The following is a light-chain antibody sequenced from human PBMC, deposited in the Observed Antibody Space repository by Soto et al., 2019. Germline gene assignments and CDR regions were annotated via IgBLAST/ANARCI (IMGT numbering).Light chain of an antibody. Sequence: AIRMTQSPSSFSASTGDRVTITCRASQGISSYLAWYQQKPGKAPKLLIYAASTLQRGVPSRFSGSGSGTDFPLTISCLQSEDFATYYCQQYYSYPHTFGQGTKLEIK. V-gene: IGKV1-8*01. J-gene: IGKJ2*01. CDR2: AAS. CDR3: QQYYSYPHT. CDR1: QGISSY.